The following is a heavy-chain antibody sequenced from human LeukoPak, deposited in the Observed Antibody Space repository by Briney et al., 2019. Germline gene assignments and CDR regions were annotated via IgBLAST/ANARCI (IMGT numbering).Heavy chain of an antibody. CDR1: GFTFDDYA. CDR2: ISWNSGSR. Sequence: LPGRSLRLSCAASGFTFDDYAMHWVRQAPGKGLERVSGISWNSGSRVYVDSVKGRFTISRDNAKDSLYLQMDSLRPEDMALYYCAKDVSLGFCSGGSCSAHFDSWGQGTLVTVSS. CDR3: AKDVSLGFCSGGSCSAHFDS. V-gene: IGHV3-9*03. D-gene: IGHD2-15*01. J-gene: IGHJ4*02.